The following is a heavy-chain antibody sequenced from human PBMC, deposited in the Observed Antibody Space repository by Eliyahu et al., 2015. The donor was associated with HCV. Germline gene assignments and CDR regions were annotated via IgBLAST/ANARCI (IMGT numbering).Heavy chain of an antibody. CDR3: ARGRGYSHGLKDRYYYGMDV. J-gene: IGHJ6*02. CDR2: INHSGXT. Sequence: QVQLQQWGAGLLKPSETLXLTCAVYGGPFSGYYWSWIRQPPGKGLXWIGEINHSGXTNHNPSLKSRVTISVDTSKNQFSLKLSSVTVADTAVYYCARGRGYSHGLKDRYYYGMDVWGQGTTVTVSS. CDR1: GGPFSGYY. D-gene: IGHD5-18*01. V-gene: IGHV4-34*01.